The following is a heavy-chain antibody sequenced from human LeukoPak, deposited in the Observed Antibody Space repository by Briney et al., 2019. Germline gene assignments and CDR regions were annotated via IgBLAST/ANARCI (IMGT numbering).Heavy chain of an antibody. J-gene: IGHJ5*01. V-gene: IGHV3-23*01. CDR3: ARVLFRFFAYDS. Sequence: PGGSLRLSCAASGFTFSSYAMSWVRQAPGKGLGWVSAISGSGGSTYYADSVKGRFTVSRDNSKNTLYLQMNSLRAEDTAVYFCARVLFRFFAYDSWGQGILVTVSS. CDR1: GFTFSSYA. CDR2: ISGSGGST.